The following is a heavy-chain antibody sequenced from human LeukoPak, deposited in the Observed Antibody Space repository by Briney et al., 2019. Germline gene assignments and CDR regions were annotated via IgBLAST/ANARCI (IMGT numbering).Heavy chain of an antibody. V-gene: IGHV4-34*01. J-gene: IGHJ6*02. CDR2: INHSGST. CDR1: GGSFSGYY. CDR3: ARTSSIVVVPAAIRPHVTGMEV. D-gene: IGHD2-2*02. Sequence: SETLSLTCAVYGGSFSGYYWSWIRQPPGKGLEWIGEINHSGSTNYNPSLKSRVTISVDTSKNQFSLKLSSVTAADTAVYYCARTSSIVVVPAAIRPHVTGMEVWGQGTTVTVSS.